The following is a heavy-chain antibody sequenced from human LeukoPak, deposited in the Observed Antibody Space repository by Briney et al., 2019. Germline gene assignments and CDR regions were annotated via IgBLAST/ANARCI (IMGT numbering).Heavy chain of an antibody. CDR3: RYGSSYFDY. V-gene: IGHV3-23*01. D-gene: IGHD3-10*01. J-gene: IGHJ4*02. CDR2: ISGSGGNT. Sequence: GGSLRLSCAASGFTFSNYGMNWVRQAPGKGLEWVSGISGSGGNTYYADCVKGRFTISRDNSKDTLYLQMNSLRAEDTAVYYCRYGSSYFDYWGQGTLVTVSS. CDR1: GFTFSNYG.